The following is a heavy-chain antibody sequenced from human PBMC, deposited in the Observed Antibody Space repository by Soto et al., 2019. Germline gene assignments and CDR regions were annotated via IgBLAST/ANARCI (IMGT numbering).Heavy chain of an antibody. CDR1: GGSITSTDW. V-gene: IGHV4-4*02. D-gene: IGHD5-12*01. CDR3: VRNGYYCLDY. J-gene: IGHJ4*02. Sequence: QLQESGPGLVKPSETLSLTCAVSGGSITSTDWWSWVRQPPGKGLEWIGEFYQRGGTNYNPSFRSRVAISVDTSENQFSLELRSVTSADTAVYYCVRNGYYCLDYWGQGVLVTVSS. CDR2: FYQRGGT.